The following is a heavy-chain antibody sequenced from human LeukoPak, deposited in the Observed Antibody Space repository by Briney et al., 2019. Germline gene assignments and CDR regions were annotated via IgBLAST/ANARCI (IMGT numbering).Heavy chain of an antibody. Sequence: GGSLRLSCAASGFTFSSYWMSWVRQAPGKGLEWVANIKQDGSEKYYVDSVKGRFTISRDNAKNSLYLQMNSLRAEDTAAYYCARLERPTMIVVVPYWFDPWGQGTLVTVSS. CDR3: ARLERPTMIVVVPYWFDP. CDR2: IKQDGSEK. D-gene: IGHD3-22*01. CDR1: GFTFSSYW. J-gene: IGHJ5*02. V-gene: IGHV3-7*01.